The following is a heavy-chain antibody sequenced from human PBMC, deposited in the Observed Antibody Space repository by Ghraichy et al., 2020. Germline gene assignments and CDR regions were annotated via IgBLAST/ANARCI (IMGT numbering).Heavy chain of an antibody. D-gene: IGHD3-3*01. CDR1: GFTFSSYA. V-gene: IGHV3-23*01. Sequence: GGSLRLSCAASGFTFSSYAMSWVRQAPGKGLEWVSAISGSGGSTYYADSVKGRFTISRDNSKNTLYLQMNSLRAEDTAVYYCAKDRDKLTIFGVVIMRPKQREDYWGQGTLVTVSS. CDR2: ISGSGGST. CDR3: AKDRDKLTIFGVVIMRPKQREDY. J-gene: IGHJ4*02.